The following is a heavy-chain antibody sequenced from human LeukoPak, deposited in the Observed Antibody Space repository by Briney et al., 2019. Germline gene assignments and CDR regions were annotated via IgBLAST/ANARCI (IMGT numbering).Heavy chain of an antibody. CDR2: IKQDGSEK. CDR1: GFIFSSYW. J-gene: IGHJ6*04. Sequence: GGSLRLSCAASGFIFSSYWMSWVRQAPGKGLEWVANIKQDGSEKHYVDSVKGRFTISRDNAKNSLYLQMNSLRAEDTAVYYCAELGITMIGGVWGKGTTVTISS. V-gene: IGHV3-7*01. CDR3: AELGITMIGGV. D-gene: IGHD3-10*02.